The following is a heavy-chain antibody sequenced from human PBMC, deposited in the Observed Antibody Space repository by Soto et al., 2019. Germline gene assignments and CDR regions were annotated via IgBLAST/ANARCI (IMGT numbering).Heavy chain of an antibody. CDR3: ARDLYDILTGSRWFDP. D-gene: IGHD3-9*01. Sequence: SETLSLTCTVSGGSISSGGYYWSWIRQHPGKGLEWIGYIYYSGSTYYNPSLKSRVTISVDTSKNQFSLKLSSVTDADTAVYYCARDLYDILTGSRWFDPWGQGTLVTVSS. CDR2: IYYSGST. V-gene: IGHV4-31*03. J-gene: IGHJ5*02. CDR1: GGSISSGGYY.